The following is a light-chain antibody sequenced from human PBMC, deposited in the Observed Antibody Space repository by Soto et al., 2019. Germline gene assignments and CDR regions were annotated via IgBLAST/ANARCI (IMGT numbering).Light chain of an antibody. J-gene: IGLJ2*01. Sequence: QSALTQPASVSGSPGQSITISCTGTSSDVGGYNYVSWYQQHPGKAPKLMIFDVSNRPSGVSNRFSGSKSGNTASLTISGLQAEDEADYYCSSYPSSSTLVFGGGPKVTVL. CDR2: DVS. CDR1: SSDVGGYNY. V-gene: IGLV2-14*01. CDR3: SSYPSSSTLV.